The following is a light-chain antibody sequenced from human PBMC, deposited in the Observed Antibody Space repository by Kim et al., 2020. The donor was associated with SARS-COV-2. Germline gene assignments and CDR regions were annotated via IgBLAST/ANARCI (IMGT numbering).Light chain of an antibody. Sequence: QSALTQPRSVSGSPGQSVTISCTATSSDVGGYNYVSWYQQHPGKAPKLMIYDVSKRPSGVPDRFSGSKSGNTASLTISGLQAEDESDYYCCSYAGSYAFEVFGGGTQLTVL. V-gene: IGLV2-11*01. CDR1: SSDVGGYNY. J-gene: IGLJ3*02. CDR2: DVS. CDR3: CSYAGSYAFEV.